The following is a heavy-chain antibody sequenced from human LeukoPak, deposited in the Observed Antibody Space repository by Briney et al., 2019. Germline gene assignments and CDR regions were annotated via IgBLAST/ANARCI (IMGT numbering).Heavy chain of an antibody. J-gene: IGHJ5*02. CDR3: PRIFLSVVAPKRWFDP. CDR2: FDPEDGET. V-gene: IGHV1-24*01. Sequence: ASVKVSCKVSGYTLTEFSMHWVRQAPGKGLEWMGGFDPEDGETIYAQKFQGRVTMTEDTSTDTAYMELSSLRSEDTAVYYCPRIFLSVVAPKRWFDPWGQGTLVTVSS. CDR1: GYTLTEFS. D-gene: IGHD4-23*01.